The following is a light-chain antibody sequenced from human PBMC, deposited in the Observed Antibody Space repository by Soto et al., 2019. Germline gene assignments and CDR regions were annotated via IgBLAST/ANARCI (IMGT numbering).Light chain of an antibody. Sequence: EIVMTQSPATLSVSPGERATLSCRASQSVSSNLAWYQQKPGQAPRLIIYGASTSATGIPARFSGSGSATEFTLTISSLQSEDFAVYYCQQYNNWPPWTFGQGTKVEIK. CDR2: GAS. V-gene: IGKV3-15*01. J-gene: IGKJ1*01. CDR1: QSVSSN. CDR3: QQYNNWPPWT.